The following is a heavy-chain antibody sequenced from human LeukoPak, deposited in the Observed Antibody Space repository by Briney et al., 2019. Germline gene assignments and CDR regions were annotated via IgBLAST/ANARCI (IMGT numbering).Heavy chain of an antibody. Sequence: PGGSLRLSCAASGFTFSSYWMSWVRQAPGKGLEWVANIKQDGSEKYYVDSVKGRFTISRDNAKNSLYLQMNSLRAEDTAVYYCASGVRGYSGYVPFDYWGQGTLVTVSS. V-gene: IGHV3-7*01. D-gene: IGHD5-12*01. J-gene: IGHJ4*02. CDR2: IKQDGSEK. CDR3: ASGVRGYSGYVPFDY. CDR1: GFTFSSYW.